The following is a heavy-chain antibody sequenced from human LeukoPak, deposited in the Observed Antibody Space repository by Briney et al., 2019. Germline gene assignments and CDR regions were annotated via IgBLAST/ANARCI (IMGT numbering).Heavy chain of an antibody. CDR1: GFTFSSYA. CDR2: IRSKANSYAT. CDR3: TTPGYSSGWYNY. Sequence: GGSLRLSCAASGFTFSSYAMHWVRQASGKGLEWVGRIRSKANSYATAYAASVKGRFTISRDDSKNTAYLQMNSLKTEDTAVYYCTTPGYSSGWYNYWGQGTLVTVSS. J-gene: IGHJ4*02. V-gene: IGHV3-73*01. D-gene: IGHD6-19*01.